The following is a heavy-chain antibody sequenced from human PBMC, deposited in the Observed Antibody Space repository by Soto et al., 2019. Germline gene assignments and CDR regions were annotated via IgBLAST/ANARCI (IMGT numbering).Heavy chain of an antibody. CDR2: IKSKTDGGTT. CDR3: TTEDDYGDYFDY. CDR1: GFTFSNAW. D-gene: IGHD4-17*01. V-gene: IGHV3-15*01. J-gene: IGHJ4*02. Sequence: GGSLRLSCAASGFTFSNAWMSWVRQAPGKGLEWVGHIKSKTDGGTTDYAAPVKGRFTISRDDSKNTLYLQMNSLKTEDTAVYYCTTEDDYGDYFDYWGQGTLVTVSS.